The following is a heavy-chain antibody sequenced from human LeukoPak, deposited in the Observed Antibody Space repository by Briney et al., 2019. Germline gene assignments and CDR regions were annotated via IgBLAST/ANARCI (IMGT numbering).Heavy chain of an antibody. CDR3: ARGYCTSKTCFLDY. Sequence: ASVKVSCKASGGTFNSYGIIWLRQAPGQGLEWMGGIIPIFGTANYAQKLYGRVTITTDESTSTAYMELSSLGSEDTAVYFCARGYCTSKTCFLDYWGQGTLVTVSS. CDR2: IIPIFGTA. J-gene: IGHJ4*02. D-gene: IGHD2-2*01. V-gene: IGHV1-69*05. CDR1: GGTFNSYG.